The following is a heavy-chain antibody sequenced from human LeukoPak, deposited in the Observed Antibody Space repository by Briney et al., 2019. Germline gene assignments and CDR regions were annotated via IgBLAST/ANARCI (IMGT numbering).Heavy chain of an antibody. J-gene: IGHJ5*02. CDR3: ATVKYDYGDPVGWFDP. CDR2: ILSTGTT. D-gene: IGHD4-17*01. V-gene: IGHV3-53*01. CDR1: GFSFRSYW. Sequence: PGGSLRLSCAASGFSFRSYWMHWVRQAPGKGLEWVSHILSTGTTYYADSVRGRFSISRDNSKSTLYLLMTSLRADDTAVYYCATVKYDYGDPVGWFDPWGQGTLVTVSS.